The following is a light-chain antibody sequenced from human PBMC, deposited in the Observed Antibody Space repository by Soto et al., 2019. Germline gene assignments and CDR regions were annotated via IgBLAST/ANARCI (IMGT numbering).Light chain of an antibody. CDR1: QSINIW. J-gene: IGKJ4*01. CDR3: QKYNSYSRS. V-gene: IGKV1-5*01. Sequence: DIQMTQSPSTLSASVGDRVTITCRASQSINIWLAWYQQKPGKAPKLLIYDASSLQSGVPSRFRGSTSGTEFTLTISSLQPDDFATYYCQKYNSYSRSFGGGTKVEIK. CDR2: DAS.